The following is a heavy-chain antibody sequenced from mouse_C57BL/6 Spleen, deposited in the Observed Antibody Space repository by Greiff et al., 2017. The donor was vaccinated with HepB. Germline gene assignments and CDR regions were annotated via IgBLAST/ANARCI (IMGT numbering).Heavy chain of an antibody. D-gene: IGHD1-3*01. J-gene: IGHJ4*01. CDR2: ISDGGSYT. Sequence: EVQLVESGGGLVKPGGSLKLSCAASGFTFSSYAMSWVRQTPEKRLEWVATISDGGSYTDYPDNVKGRFTISRDNAKNNLYLQMSHLKSEDTAMYYCARDRRLSYAMDYWGQGTSVTVSS. CDR3: ARDRRLSYAMDY. CDR1: GFTFSSYA. V-gene: IGHV5-4*01.